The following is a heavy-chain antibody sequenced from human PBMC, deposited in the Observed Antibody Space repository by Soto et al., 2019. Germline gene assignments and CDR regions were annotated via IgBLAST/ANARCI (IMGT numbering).Heavy chain of an antibody. J-gene: IGHJ4*02. D-gene: IGHD3-22*01. V-gene: IGHV3-9*01. CDR2: LTWNGEVL. Sequence: QSGGSLRLSCVASGLTFDDYAIHWVRQTPGKGLEWVSGLTWNGEVLGYADSVKGRFTISRDNAKNSLYLEMNSLRPEDTALYYCVKDSESSGYLTHLDYWGQGTLVTVSS. CDR3: VKDSESSGYLTHLDY. CDR1: GLTFDDYA.